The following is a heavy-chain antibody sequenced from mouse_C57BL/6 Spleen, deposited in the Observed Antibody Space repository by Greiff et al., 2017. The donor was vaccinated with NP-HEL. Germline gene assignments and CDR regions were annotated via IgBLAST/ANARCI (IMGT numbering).Heavy chain of an antibody. CDR1: GYTFTDYY. Sequence: VQLQQSGPELVKPGASVKISCKASGYTFTDYYMNWVKQSHGKSLEWIGDINPNNGGTSYNQKFKGKATLTVDKSSSTAYMELRSLTSEDSAVYYCARGIYGTAYWGQGTLVTVSA. D-gene: IGHD1-1*01. V-gene: IGHV1-26*01. J-gene: IGHJ3*01. CDR2: INPNNGGT. CDR3: ARGIYGTAY.